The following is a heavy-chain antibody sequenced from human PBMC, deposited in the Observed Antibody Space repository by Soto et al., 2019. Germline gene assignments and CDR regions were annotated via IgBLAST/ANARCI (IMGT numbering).Heavy chain of an antibody. J-gene: IGHJ4*02. Sequence: QVHLVQSGAEVKKPGASVKVSCKCSGYTFTSYGITWVQQAPGQGLEWMGWISAHNGNTDYAQKVQGRVTVTRDTSTSTAYMGLRSLRSDDTAVYYCARGRYGDYWGQGALVTVSS. CDR2: ISAHNGNT. CDR3: ARGRYGDY. V-gene: IGHV1-18*01. CDR1: GYTFTSYG. D-gene: IGHD1-1*01.